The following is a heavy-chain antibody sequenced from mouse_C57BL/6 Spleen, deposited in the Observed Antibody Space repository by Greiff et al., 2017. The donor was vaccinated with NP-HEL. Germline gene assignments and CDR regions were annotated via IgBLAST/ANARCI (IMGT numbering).Heavy chain of an antibody. CDR2: IYPGNSDT. Sequence: EVQLQQSGTVLARPGASVKMSCKTSGYKFTSYWMHWVKQRPGQGLEWIGAIYPGNSDTSYNQKFKGKAKLTAVTSASTAYMELSSLTNEDSAVYYGTRSYYDYDDGFDYWGQGTTLTVSS. D-gene: IGHD2-4*01. V-gene: IGHV1-5*01. J-gene: IGHJ2*01. CDR3: TRSYYDYDDGFDY. CDR1: GYKFTSYW.